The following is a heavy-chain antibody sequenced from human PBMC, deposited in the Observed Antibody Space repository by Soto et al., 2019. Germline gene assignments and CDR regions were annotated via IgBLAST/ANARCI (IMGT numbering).Heavy chain of an antibody. V-gene: IGHV1-2*02. CDR2: INPNSGGT. CDR1: GYTFTASQ. CDR3: ARGYCSSTSCPPSIDY. J-gene: IGHJ4*02. D-gene: IGHD2-2*01. Sequence: QVQLVQSGADVKKPGASVKVSCKTSGYTFTASQIHWVRQAPGQGLEWMGWINPNSGGTNYAQEFLGRVTMTRDTSITTAYMELSSLRSEDTAVYYCARGYCSSTSCPPSIDYWGQGTLVTVSS.